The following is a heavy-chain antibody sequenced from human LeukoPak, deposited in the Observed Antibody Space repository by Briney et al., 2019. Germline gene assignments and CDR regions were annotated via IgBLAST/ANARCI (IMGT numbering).Heavy chain of an antibody. J-gene: IGHJ4*02. CDR3: TKGVLGGTQSVSAGLDS. D-gene: IGHD3-16*01. CDR1: GFTFSNYG. CDR2: ISYDGSNK. V-gene: IGHV3-30*18. Sequence: GRSLRLSCVASGFTFSNYGMHWVRQAPGKGLELVAVISYDGSNKYYADSVKGRFTISRDNSKNTLYLQMNSLRAEDTAVYYCTKGVLGGTQSVSAGLDSWGQGTLVTVSS.